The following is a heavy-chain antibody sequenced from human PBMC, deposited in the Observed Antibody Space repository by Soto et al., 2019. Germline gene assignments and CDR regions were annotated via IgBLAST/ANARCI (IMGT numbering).Heavy chain of an antibody. J-gene: IGHJ1*01. V-gene: IGHV1-18*04. CDR2: MSAFTGKA. Sequence: GASVKVSCKASGYTFISYGISWVRQAPGQGLEWVGWMSAFTGKADYAQIFQDRVTMTTDTSTSTDYMELRSLRSDDKAVYYCARDQRYYGSGYYYSDSWGQGTLVTVSS. CDR3: ARDQRYYGSGYYYSDS. D-gene: IGHD3-10*01. CDR1: GYTFISYG.